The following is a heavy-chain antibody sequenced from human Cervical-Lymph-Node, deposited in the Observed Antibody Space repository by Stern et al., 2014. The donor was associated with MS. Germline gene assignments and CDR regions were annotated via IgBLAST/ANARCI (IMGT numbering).Heavy chain of an antibody. J-gene: IGHJ4*02. CDR3: ASDIIAAAGQGLDY. V-gene: IGHV4-39*01. CDR2: IYYSGST. Sequence: QLQLQESGPGLVKPSETLSLTCTVSGGSISSSSYYWGWIRQPPGKGLEWIGSIYYSGSTYYNPSLKSRVTISVDTSKNQFSLKLSSVTAADTAVYYCASDIIAAAGQGLDYWGQGTLVTVSS. D-gene: IGHD6-13*01. CDR1: GGSISSSSYY.